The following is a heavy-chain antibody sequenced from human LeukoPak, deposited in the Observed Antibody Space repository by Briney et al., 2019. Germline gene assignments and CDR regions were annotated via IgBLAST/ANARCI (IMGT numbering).Heavy chain of an antibody. CDR2: IYYSGST. CDR1: GGSVSNYAYY. Sequence: PSETLSLTCTVSGGSVSNYAYYWSWIRQPPGKGLEWIGHIYYSGSTYYNPSLKSRVTMSVDTSKNQFFLKLNSVTAADTAVYYCARGRPYSGGYHLDYWGQGTLVTVSA. V-gene: IGHV4-39*02. CDR3: ARGRPYSGGYHLDY. D-gene: IGHD1-26*01. J-gene: IGHJ4*02.